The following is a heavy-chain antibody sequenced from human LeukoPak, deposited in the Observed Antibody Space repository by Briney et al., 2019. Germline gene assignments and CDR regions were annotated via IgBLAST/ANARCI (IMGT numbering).Heavy chain of an antibody. J-gene: IGHJ4*02. CDR2: ISGSGGST. CDR1: GFTVSSNY. CDR3: AKDPPGAVAGTPIDY. Sequence: GGSLRLSCAASGFTVSSNYMSWVRQAPGKGLEWVSAISGSGGSTYYADSVKGRFTISRDNSKNTLYLQMNSLRAEDTAVYYCAKDPPGAVAGTPIDYWGQGTLVTVSS. V-gene: IGHV3-23*01. D-gene: IGHD6-19*01.